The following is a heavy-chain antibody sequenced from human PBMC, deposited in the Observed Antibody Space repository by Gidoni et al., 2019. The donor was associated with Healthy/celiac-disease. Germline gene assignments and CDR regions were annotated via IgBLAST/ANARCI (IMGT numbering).Heavy chain of an antibody. CDR3: ARDLGGWLRGRHNGFDY. CDR1: GFTFIRYG. D-gene: IGHD5-12*01. Sequence: QVQLVESGGGVVQPGRSLVLSCAASGFTFIRYGMHWVRQAPGKGLEWVEVIWYDGSNKYYADSVKGRLTSSRDNSKNTLYLQMNSLRAEDTAVYYCARDLGGWLRGRHNGFDYWGQGTLVTVSS. CDR2: IWYDGSNK. J-gene: IGHJ4*02. V-gene: IGHV3-33*01.